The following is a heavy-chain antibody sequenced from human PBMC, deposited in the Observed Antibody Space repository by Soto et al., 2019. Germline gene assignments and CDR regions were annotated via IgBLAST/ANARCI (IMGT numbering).Heavy chain of an antibody. CDR1: GFTFGDYA. Sequence: HPGGSLRLSCTASGFTFGDYAMSWFRQAPGKGLEWVGFIRSKAYGGTTEYAASVKGRFTISRDDSKSIAYLQMNSLKTEDTAVYYCTRPTWELRLYAFDIWGQGTMVTVSS. CDR3: TRPTWELRLYAFDI. V-gene: IGHV3-49*03. D-gene: IGHD1-26*01. CDR2: IRSKAYGGTT. J-gene: IGHJ3*02.